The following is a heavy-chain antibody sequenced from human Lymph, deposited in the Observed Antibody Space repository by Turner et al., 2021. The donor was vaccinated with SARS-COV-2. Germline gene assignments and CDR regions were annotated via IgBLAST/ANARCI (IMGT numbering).Heavy chain of an antibody. J-gene: IGHJ6*02. CDR2: ISYDGSNK. Sequence: QVQLVESGGGVVQPGRSLRLSCAASGFTFSTYAIHWVRQAAGKGREWVAVISYDGSNKYYADSVKGRFTITRDNTKNTLQQQMKSRRAEDTAVDYCARYGSGEYFYDGLDVWGQGTTVTVSS. CDR1: GFTFSTYA. CDR3: ARYGSGEYFYDGLDV. V-gene: IGHV3-30*04. D-gene: IGHD3-10*01.